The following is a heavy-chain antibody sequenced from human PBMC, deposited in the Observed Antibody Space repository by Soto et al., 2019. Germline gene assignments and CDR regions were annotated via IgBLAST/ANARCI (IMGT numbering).Heavy chain of an antibody. CDR1: GYTFTGYY. Sequence: QVQLVQSGAEVKKPGASVKVSCKASGYTFTGYYMHWVRQAPGQGLEWMGWINPNSGGTNYAQKFQGRVTTTRDTSISTAYMELSRLRSDDTAVYYCARGERVAATLGFPDYWGQGTLVTVSS. CDR3: ARGERVAATLGFPDY. V-gene: IGHV1-2*02. CDR2: INPNSGGT. D-gene: IGHD2-15*01. J-gene: IGHJ4*02.